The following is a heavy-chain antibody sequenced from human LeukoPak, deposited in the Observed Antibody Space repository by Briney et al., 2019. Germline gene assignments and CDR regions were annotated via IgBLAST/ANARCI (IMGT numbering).Heavy chain of an antibody. CDR1: GFTFNNYA. D-gene: IGHD3-10*01. CDR3: ARSLWFGELLFLYDY. V-gene: IGHV3-23*01. J-gene: IGHJ4*02. CDR2: VISNGGST. Sequence: GGSLRLSCAASGFTFNNYAMTWVRQAPGEGLQWVSSVISNGGSTYHADSVRGRFTISRDNSKNTLYLQMNSLRAEDTAIYYCARSLWFGELLFLYDYWGQGTLVTVSS.